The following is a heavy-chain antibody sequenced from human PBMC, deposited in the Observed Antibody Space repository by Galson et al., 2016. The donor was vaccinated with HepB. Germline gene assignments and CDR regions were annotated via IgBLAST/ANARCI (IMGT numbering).Heavy chain of an antibody. V-gene: IGHV3-30*19. CDR3: AKLDCGSDCPRDD. J-gene: IGHJ4*02. CDR2: ISYDGGDK. Sequence: SLRLSCAASGFTFSRYGMHWVRQAPGKGLEWVAVISYDGGDKHCADSVKGRFTVSRDNSKNTLFLQMNSLRVEDTAVYYCAKLDCGSDCPRDDWGQGTQVTVS. CDR1: GFTFSRYG. D-gene: IGHD2-21*02.